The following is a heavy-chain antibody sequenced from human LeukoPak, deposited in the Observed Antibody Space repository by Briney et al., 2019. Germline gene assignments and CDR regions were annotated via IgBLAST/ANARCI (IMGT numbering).Heavy chain of an antibody. CDR3: ARDWYYDYVYGSGY. D-gene: IGHD3-16*01. CDR2: ISAYNGNT. CDR1: GYTFTSYG. J-gene: IGHJ4*02. V-gene: IGHV1-18*01. Sequence: ASVKVSCKASGYTFTSYGISWVRQAPGQGLEWMGWISAYNGNTNYAQKLQGRVTMTTDTSTSTAYMELRSLRSDDTAVYYCARDWYYDYVYGSGYWGQGTLVTVSS.